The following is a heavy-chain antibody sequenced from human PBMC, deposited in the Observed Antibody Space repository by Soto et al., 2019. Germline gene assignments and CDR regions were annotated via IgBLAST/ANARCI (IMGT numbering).Heavy chain of an antibody. V-gene: IGHV1-18*01. CDR1: GYTFSSDG. CDR3: ARGGYYDSSGSRNYHYYGMDV. Sequence: QAQLVQSGPEVKKPGASVKVSCKASGYTFSSDGISWVRQAPGQGLEWLGWISPYDDDTKYAQNLQGRVRMTTNTSTRTVYMDLRSLRSEDTAIYYCARGGYYDSSGSRNYHYYGMDVWGQGTTVTVSS. CDR2: ISPYDDDT. J-gene: IGHJ6*02. D-gene: IGHD3-22*01.